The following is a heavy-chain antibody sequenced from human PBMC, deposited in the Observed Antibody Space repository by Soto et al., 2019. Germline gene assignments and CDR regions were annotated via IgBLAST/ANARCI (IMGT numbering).Heavy chain of an antibody. D-gene: IGHD2-15*01. CDR3: AKGRDVARQELDY. J-gene: IGHJ4*02. Sequence: QVQLVESGGGVVQPGRSLRLSCAASGFTFSNFGMHWVRQAPGKGLEWVAAISSDGSDKYYSDSVKGRFTISRDNSKNTLFLQMNRLRVEHTAAYYCAKGRDVARQELDYWGQGTLVTVSS. CDR2: ISSDGSDK. V-gene: IGHV3-30*18. CDR1: GFTFSNFG.